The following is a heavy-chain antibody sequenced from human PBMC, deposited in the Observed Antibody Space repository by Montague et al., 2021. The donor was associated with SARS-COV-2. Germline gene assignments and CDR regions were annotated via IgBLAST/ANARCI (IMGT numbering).Heavy chain of an antibody. CDR3: ARSRANVPSRPGFDY. CDR2: MYYTGHT. Sequence: SETLSLTCTVSGASVASGNFYWSWIRQPPGKGLEWIGYMYYTGHTNYNPPLESRVTMSVDPSKNQFSLTLTSVTAADTAVYYCARSRANVPSRPGFDYWGQGALVTVSS. J-gene: IGHJ4*02. CDR1: GASVASGNFY. V-gene: IGHV4-61*01. D-gene: IGHD6-6*01.